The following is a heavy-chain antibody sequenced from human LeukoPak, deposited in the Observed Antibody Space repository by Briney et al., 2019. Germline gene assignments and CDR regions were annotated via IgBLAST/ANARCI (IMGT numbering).Heavy chain of an antibody. V-gene: IGHV3-66*01. D-gene: IGHD3-3*01. Sequence: GGSLRLSCAASGFSVSYTYMNWVRQAPGKGLEWVSLIDSGGSTYFADSVKDRFTISRDSSKNTLYLQMNSLRAEDTAVYYCASAGGDFWSGYYTMDYWGQGTLVTVSS. CDR3: ASAGGDFWSGYYTMDY. J-gene: IGHJ4*02. CDR1: GFSVSYTY. CDR2: IDSGGST.